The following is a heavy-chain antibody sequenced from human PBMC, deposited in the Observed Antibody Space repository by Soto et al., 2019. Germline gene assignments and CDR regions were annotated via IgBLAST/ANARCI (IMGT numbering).Heavy chain of an antibody. CDR2: ITGDGRYT. CDR3: ARHMGDAMDV. Sequence: VQLVESGGGLVQPGGSLRLSCAASALTFNRFWMHWVRLVPGKGLVWVSRITGDGRYTSYADSVKGRFTISRDNANNTLYLQMNSLRVEDTAVYYCARHMGDAMDVWGQGTTVTVSS. V-gene: IGHV3-74*01. J-gene: IGHJ6*02. CDR1: ALTFNRFW.